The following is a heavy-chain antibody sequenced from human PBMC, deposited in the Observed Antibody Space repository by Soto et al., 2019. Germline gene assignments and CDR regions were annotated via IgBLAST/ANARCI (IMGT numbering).Heavy chain of an antibody. J-gene: IGHJ5*02. D-gene: IGHD3-22*01. CDR1: GGTHSSYA. V-gene: IGHV1-69*01. Sequence: QVQLVQSGAEVKKPGSSVKVSCKVTGGTHSSYAITWVRQAPGHGLEWMGGIIPIFGTRDYAQKFQGRVTITADPSTSTAYLERSGLTSDDTAVYYCARDGSDYSTSGHYDPWGQGTLVTVSS. CDR3: ARDGSDYSTSGHYDP. CDR2: IIPIFGTR.